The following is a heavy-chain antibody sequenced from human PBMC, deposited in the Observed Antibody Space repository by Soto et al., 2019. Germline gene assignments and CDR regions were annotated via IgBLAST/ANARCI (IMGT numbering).Heavy chain of an antibody. Sequence: QVHLVQSGAEVKKPGASVKVSRKGSGYGFTTYGITWVRQAPGQGLEWMAWISAHNGNTNYAQKVQGRVTVTRDTSTSTAYMEPRSLRYDDTAVYYCARGRYGDYWGQGALVTVSS. J-gene: IGHJ4*02. CDR1: GYGFTTYG. V-gene: IGHV1-18*01. D-gene: IGHD1-1*01. CDR3: ARGRYGDY. CDR2: ISAHNGNT.